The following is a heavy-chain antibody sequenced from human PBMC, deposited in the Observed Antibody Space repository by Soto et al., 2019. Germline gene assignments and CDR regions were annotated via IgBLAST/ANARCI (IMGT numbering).Heavy chain of an antibody. Sequence: QVQLVQSGAEVRKPGSSVKVSCKASGGTFSRHAISWVRQAPGQGLEWMGGIIPIFGTANHAQKFQGRVTILADESTRTVYMELSSLRSEDTAMYYCARGWGYDSNDYYYAYWGQGTLVIVSS. CDR3: ARGWGYDSNDYYYAY. V-gene: IGHV1-69*01. CDR2: IIPIFGTA. CDR1: GGTFSRHA. D-gene: IGHD3-22*01. J-gene: IGHJ4*02.